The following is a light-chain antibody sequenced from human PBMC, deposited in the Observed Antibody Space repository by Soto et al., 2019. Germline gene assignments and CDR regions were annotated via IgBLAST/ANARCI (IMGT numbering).Light chain of an antibody. CDR2: GAS. CDR1: QSVSSY. J-gene: IGKJ4*01. Sequence: EIGLTQSPATLSLSPGERATLSCRASQSVSSYLAWYQQKPGQAPRLLIYGASSRATGIPDRFSGSGSGTDFTLTISRLEPEDFAVYYCQQYGSSRLTFGGGTKVDI. CDR3: QQYGSSRLT. V-gene: IGKV3-20*01.